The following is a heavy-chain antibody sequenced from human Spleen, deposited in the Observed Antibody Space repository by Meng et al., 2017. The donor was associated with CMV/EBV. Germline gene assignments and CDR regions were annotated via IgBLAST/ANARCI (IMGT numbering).Heavy chain of an antibody. CDR3: ARDIRLSYSSTSLGLDV. J-gene: IGHJ6*02. Sequence: GESLKISCAASGFTFSSYSMNWVRQAPGKGLEWVSSISSSSSYIYYADSVKGRFTISRDNAKNSLYLQMNSLRAEDTAVYYCARDIRLSYSSTSLGLDVWGQGTTVTVSS. CDR1: GFTFSSYS. V-gene: IGHV3-21*04. D-gene: IGHD2-2*01. CDR2: ISSSSSYI.